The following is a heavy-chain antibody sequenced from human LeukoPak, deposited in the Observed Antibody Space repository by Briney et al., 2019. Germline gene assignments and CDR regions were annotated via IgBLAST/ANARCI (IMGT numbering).Heavy chain of an antibody. CDR3: ARTPSVAATLGFDP. D-gene: IGHD6-19*01. CDR2: ISAYNGNT. V-gene: IGHV1-18*01. J-gene: IGHJ5*02. CDR1: GYTFTSYG. Sequence: ASVKVSCKASGYTFTSYGISWVRQAPGQGLEWMGWISAYNGNTNYAQKLRGRVTMTTDTSTSTAYMELRSLRSDDTAVYYCARTPSVAATLGFDPWGQGTLVTVSS.